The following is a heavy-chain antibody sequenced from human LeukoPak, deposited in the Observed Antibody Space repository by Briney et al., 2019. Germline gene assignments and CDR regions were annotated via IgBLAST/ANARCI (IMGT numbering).Heavy chain of an antibody. D-gene: IGHD1-14*01. CDR2: IIPSGDGT. V-gene: IGHV1-46*01. CDR1: GHTFTTYY. CDR3: AKETPNTGWFDP. J-gene: IGHJ5*02. Sequence: ASVKVSCKASGHTFTTYYVHLVRQAPGQGLEWMGVIIPSGDGTNYPQRFQDRVTLTKDTSTNTVYMELSSLRSEDTAIYYCAKETPNTGWFDPWGQGTLVTVSS.